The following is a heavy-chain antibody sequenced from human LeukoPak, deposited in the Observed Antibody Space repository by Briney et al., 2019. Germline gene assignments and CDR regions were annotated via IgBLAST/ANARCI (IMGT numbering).Heavy chain of an antibody. CDR2: IYNGGST. CDR1: GFTVSSNH. Sequence: PGGSLRLSCAASGFTVSSNHMSWVRQTPGKGLEWVSVIYNGGSTYYLDSVKGRFTISRDNSKNTLYLQMNSLRAEDTAVYYCARSGSDYYGMDVWGQGTTVTVSS. D-gene: IGHD5-12*01. CDR3: ARSGSDYYGMDV. V-gene: IGHV3-53*01. J-gene: IGHJ6*02.